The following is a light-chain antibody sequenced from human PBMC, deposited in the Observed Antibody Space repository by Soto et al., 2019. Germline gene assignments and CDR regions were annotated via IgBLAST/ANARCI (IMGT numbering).Light chain of an antibody. J-gene: IGKJ5*01. V-gene: IGKV3-11*01. CDR1: QSVSSN. CDR2: DAS. Sequence: EIGVTQSPATLSVSPGERATLSCRASQSVSSNLAWYQQKPGQAPRPLIYDASNRATGIPARFSGSGSGTDFTLTISSLEPEDFAVYYCQQRSNWITFGQGTRLEIK. CDR3: QQRSNWIT.